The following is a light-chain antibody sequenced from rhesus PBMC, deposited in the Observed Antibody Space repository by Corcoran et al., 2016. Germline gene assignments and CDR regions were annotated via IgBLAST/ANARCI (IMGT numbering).Light chain of an antibody. CDR3: GQGTHWPYS. Sequence: DVVMTQSPLSLPITPGQPASISCRSSQSLVHSDGNTYLSWYQQKPGQPPRLLIYKVSNRYSGVPDRFSGSGAGIDFTLKSSRVGAEDVGVYYCGQGTHWPYSFGQGTKVEIK. CDR1: QSLVHSDGNTY. CDR2: KVS. J-gene: IGKJ2*01. V-gene: IGKV2-64*02.